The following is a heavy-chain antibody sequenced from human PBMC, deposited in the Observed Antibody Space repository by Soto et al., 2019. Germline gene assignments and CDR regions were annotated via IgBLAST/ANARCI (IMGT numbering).Heavy chain of an antibody. Sequence: SETLSLTCTVSGGSFSPNYSAWIRQPPGKGLEWIGYIYYSGSTYYNPSLKSRVTISVDTSKNQFSLKLSSVTAADTAVYYRARSFGVAAAGPFDYWGQGTLVTVS. D-gene: IGHD6-13*01. CDR1: GGSFSPNY. J-gene: IGHJ4*02. CDR2: IYYSGST. V-gene: IGHV4-59*06. CDR3: ARSFGVAAAGPFDY.